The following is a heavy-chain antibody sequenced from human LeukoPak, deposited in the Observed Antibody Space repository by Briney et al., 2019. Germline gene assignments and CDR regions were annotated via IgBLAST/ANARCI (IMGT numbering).Heavy chain of an antibody. CDR2: ISGSGGST. D-gene: IGHD2-2*01. CDR3: AKDPSAFKVPAAADY. CDR1: GFTFSSYA. Sequence: PGGSLRLSCAASGFTFSSYAMSWVRQAPGKGLEWVSAISGSGGSTYYADSVKGRFTISGDNSKNTLYLQMNSLRAEDTAVYYCAKDPSAFKVPAAADYWGQGTLVTVSS. J-gene: IGHJ4*02. V-gene: IGHV3-23*01.